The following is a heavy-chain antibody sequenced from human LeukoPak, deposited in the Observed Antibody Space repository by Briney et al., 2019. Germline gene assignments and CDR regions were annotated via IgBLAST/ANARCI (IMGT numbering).Heavy chain of an antibody. J-gene: IGHJ4*02. D-gene: IGHD3-22*01. CDR2: INPNSGGT. Sequence: ASVKVSCKASGYTFTSYDINWVRQATGQGLEWMGWINPNSGGTNYAQKFQGRVTMTRDTSISTAYMELSGLRSDDTAVYYCAKGGYYYDSSGYPFDYWGQGTLVTVSS. CDR1: GYTFTSYD. CDR3: AKGGYYYDSSGYPFDY. V-gene: IGHV1-2*02.